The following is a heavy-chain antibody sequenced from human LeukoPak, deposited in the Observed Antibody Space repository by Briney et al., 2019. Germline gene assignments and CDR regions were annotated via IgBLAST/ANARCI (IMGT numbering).Heavy chain of an antibody. V-gene: IGHV3-23*01. CDR3: AKRGDFWSASYYFDS. CDR1: GFTFTIFA. J-gene: IGHJ4*02. CDR2: ISGSGGRT. D-gene: IGHD3-3*01. Sequence: GGPLKFSFEAPGFTFTIFAMSGVRQPPGKGLGWVSFISGSGGRTYFADSVKGRFTVSRDSSTNTLYLQMNSLRADDTAVYYCAKRGDFWSASYYFDSWGQGTLVTVSS.